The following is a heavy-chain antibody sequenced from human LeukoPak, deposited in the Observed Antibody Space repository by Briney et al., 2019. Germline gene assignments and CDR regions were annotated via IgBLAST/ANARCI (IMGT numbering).Heavy chain of an antibody. CDR3: ARDGSGSPLPYYMDV. V-gene: IGHV1-2*02. D-gene: IGHD3-10*01. Sequence: GASVKVSCKASGYTFTSYGISWVRQAPGQGLEWMGWINPNSGGTNYAQKFQGRVTMTRDTSISTAYMELSRLRSDDTAVYYCARDGSGSPLPYYMDVWGKGTTVTVSS. CDR1: GYTFTSYG. CDR2: INPNSGGT. J-gene: IGHJ6*03.